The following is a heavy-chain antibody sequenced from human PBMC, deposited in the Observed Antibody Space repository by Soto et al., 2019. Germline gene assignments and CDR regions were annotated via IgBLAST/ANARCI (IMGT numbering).Heavy chain of an antibody. V-gene: IGHV3-30-3*01. D-gene: IGHD5-12*01. J-gene: IGHJ4*02. CDR1: GFTFSSYA. CDR3: ARVLGGYDDLFDY. Sequence: QVQLVESGGGVVQPGRSLRLSCAASGFTFSSYAMHWVRQAPGKGLEWVAVISYDGSNKYYADSVKGRFTISRDNSKNPLYLQMNSLRAEDTAVYYCARVLGGYDDLFDYWGQGTLVTVSS. CDR2: ISYDGSNK.